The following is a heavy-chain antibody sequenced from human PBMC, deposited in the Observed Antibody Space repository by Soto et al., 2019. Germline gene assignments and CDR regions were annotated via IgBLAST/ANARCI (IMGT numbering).Heavy chain of an antibody. V-gene: IGHV4-30-4*01. CDR2: IYYSGST. Sequence: QVQLQESGPGLVKPSQTLSLTCTVSGGSISSGDYYWSWVRQPPGKGLEWIGYIYYSGSTFYNPPLKSRVTISVDTSKNQFSLKLSSVTAADTAVYYCARGGAVAGTGVDYWGQGTLVTVSS. CDR3: ARGGAVAGTGVDY. D-gene: IGHD6-19*01. CDR1: GGSISSGDYY. J-gene: IGHJ4*02.